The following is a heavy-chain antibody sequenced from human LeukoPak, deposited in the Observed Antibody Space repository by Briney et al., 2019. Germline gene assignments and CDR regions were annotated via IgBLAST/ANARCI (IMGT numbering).Heavy chain of an antibody. V-gene: IGHV4-39*01. Sequence: PSETLSLTRTVSGGSISSSSYYWGWIRQPPGRGLEWIGSFYYSGSTYYNPSLKSRVTISVDTSKNQFSLKLSSVTATDTAVYYCARRRGGNSYVDYWGQGTLVTVSS. CDR1: GGSISSSSYY. CDR3: ARRRGGNSYVDY. J-gene: IGHJ4*02. CDR2: FYYSGST. D-gene: IGHD5-18*01.